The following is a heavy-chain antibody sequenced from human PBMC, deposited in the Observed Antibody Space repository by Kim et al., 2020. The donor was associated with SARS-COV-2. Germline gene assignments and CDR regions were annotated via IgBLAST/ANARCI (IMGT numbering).Heavy chain of an antibody. CDR1: GFTVADSV. CDR2: VSGDGGTK. J-gene: IGHJ4*02. Sequence: GGSLRLSCAASGFTVADSVMHWVRQVPGKGREWVALVSGDGGTKYYADSVKGRFTIARDNSKDSLYLQMNRLRADDTAFYYCSKASGWLPRYWGQGTLVTVSS. D-gene: IGHD6-19*01. CDR3: SKASGWLPRY. V-gene: IGHV3-43*02.